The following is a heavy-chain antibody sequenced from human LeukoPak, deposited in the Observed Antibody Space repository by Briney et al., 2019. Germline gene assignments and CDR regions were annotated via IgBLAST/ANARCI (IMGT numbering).Heavy chain of an antibody. CDR3: ARLKEYYGSGSYFDY. Sequence: SQTLSLTCTVSGASMSSGGDYWSWIRQHAGRGLEGIGYIYYSGSAFYNPSLKSRVTISVDTSKNQFSLKLSSVTAADTAVYYCARLKEYYGSGSYFDYWGQGTLVTVSS. CDR2: IYYSGSA. V-gene: IGHV4-31*03. CDR1: GASMSSGGDY. D-gene: IGHD3-10*01. J-gene: IGHJ4*02.